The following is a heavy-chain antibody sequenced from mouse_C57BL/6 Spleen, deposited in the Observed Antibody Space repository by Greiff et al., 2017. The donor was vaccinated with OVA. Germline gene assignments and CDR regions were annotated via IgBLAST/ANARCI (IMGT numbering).Heavy chain of an antibody. D-gene: IGHD2-5*01. CDR2: IYPSDSET. Sequence: VQLQQPGAELVRPGSSVKLSCKASGYTFTSYWMDWVKQRPGQGLEWIGNIYPSDSETHYNQKFKDKATLTVDKSSSTAYMQLSSLTSEDSAVYYCARGPYYSKGDGYFDVWGTGTTVTVSS. J-gene: IGHJ1*03. CDR3: ARGPYYSKGDGYFDV. V-gene: IGHV1-61*01. CDR1: GYTFTSYW.